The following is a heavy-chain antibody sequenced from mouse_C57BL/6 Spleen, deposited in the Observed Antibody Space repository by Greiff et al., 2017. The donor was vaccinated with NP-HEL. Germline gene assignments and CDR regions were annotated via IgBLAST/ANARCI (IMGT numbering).Heavy chain of an antibody. Sequence: EVNLVESGGGLVQSGRSLRLSCATSGFTFSDFYMEWVRQAPGKGLEWIAASRNKANDYTTEYSASVKGRFIVSRDTSQSILYLQMNALRAEDTAIYDWARDARGRYFDVWGTGTTVTVSS. D-gene: IGHD3-3*01. V-gene: IGHV7-1*01. CDR2: SRNKANDYTT. CDR1: GFTFSDFY. J-gene: IGHJ1*03. CDR3: ARDARGRYFDV.